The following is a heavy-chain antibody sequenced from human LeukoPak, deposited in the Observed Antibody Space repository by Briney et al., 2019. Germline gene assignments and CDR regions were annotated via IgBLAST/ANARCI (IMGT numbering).Heavy chain of an antibody. CDR1: GGSFSGYY. J-gene: IGHJ4*02. D-gene: IGHD6-13*01. CDR2: INHSGST. CDR3: ARARRIIAAAGTFDY. Sequence: SETLSLTCAVYGGSFSGYYWSWIPQPPGKGLEWIGEINHSGSTNYNPSLKSRVTISVDTSKNQFSLKLSSVTAADTAVYYCARARRIIAAAGTFDYWGQGTLVTVSS. V-gene: IGHV4-34*01.